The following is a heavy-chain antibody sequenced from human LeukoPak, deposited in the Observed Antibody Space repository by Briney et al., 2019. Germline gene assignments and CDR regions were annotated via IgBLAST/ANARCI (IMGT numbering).Heavy chain of an antibody. J-gene: IGHJ4*02. CDR1: GFTFSRYG. D-gene: IGHD4-17*01. V-gene: IGHV3-30*02. Sequence: GGSLRLSCAASGFTFSRYGMHWVRQAPGRGLEWVAFIRYDGTNKHHADSVKGRFTISRDNSKHTLYLQMNSLRAEDTAVYYCARYGNAFDYWGQGALVTISS. CDR2: IRYDGTNK. CDR3: ARYGNAFDY.